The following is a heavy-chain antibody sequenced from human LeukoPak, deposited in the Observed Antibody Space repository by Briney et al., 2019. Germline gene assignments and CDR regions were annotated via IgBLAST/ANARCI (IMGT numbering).Heavy chain of an antibody. Sequence: GASVKVSCKASEGTFSSYGISWVRQAPGQGLEWMGGIIPMFDTPNYAQKFQDRVTLTADKSTSTAYMELSSLRSEDTAVYYCAGGHYFDSSGRLYYFDSWGQGTLVTVSS. V-gene: IGHV1-69*06. J-gene: IGHJ4*02. D-gene: IGHD3-22*01. CDR1: EGTFSSYG. CDR2: IIPMFDTP. CDR3: AGGHYFDSSGRLYYFDS.